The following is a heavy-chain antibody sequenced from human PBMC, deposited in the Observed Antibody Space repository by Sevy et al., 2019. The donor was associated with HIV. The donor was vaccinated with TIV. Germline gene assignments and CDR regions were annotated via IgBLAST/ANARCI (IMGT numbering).Heavy chain of an antibody. V-gene: IGHV1-18*01. J-gene: IGHJ5*02. Sequence: ASVKVSCKASGYTFTSYGISWVRQAPGQGLEWMGWISVYNGNTNYAQKLQGRVTMTTDTSTSTAYMELRSLRSDDTAVYYCARVLPRVYQLGWFDPWGQGTLVTVSS. CDR1: GYTFTSYG. CDR2: ISVYNGNT. CDR3: ARVLPRVYQLGWFDP. D-gene: IGHD2-2*01.